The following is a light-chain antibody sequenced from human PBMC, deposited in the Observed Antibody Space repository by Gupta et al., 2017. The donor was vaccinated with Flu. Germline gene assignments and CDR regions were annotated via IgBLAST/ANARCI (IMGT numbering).Light chain of an antibody. CDR3: QQYNNYSIT. Sequence: DIQFIQSPSTLSAPVGDRVTITCRALHSISSQLAWYQQKPGQAPKLLNYKASSLESGVPSRFSGSGSGTEFTLTISSLQPDDFANYYCQQYNNYSITFGQGTRLEIK. V-gene: IGKV1-5*03. CDR1: HSISSQ. J-gene: IGKJ5*01. CDR2: KAS.